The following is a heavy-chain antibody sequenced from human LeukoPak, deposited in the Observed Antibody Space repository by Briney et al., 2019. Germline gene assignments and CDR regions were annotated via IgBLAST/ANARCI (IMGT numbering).Heavy chain of an antibody. Sequence: SETLSLTCAVSGDSISSLTWWTWVRQPRGKGLEWIGEIYPSGNTNYHPSLKRRVTLSLDRSKNQFFLSLSSVTAADTAVYYCARYGLLGLSEINGFDIWGQGTKVTVSS. CDR2: IYPSGNT. D-gene: IGHD2-2*01. CDR1: GDSISSLTW. CDR3: ARYGLLGLSEINGFDI. V-gene: IGHV4-4*02. J-gene: IGHJ3*02.